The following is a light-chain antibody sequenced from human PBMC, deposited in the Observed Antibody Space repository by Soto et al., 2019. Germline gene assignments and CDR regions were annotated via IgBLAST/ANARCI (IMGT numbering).Light chain of an antibody. V-gene: IGKV3D-15*01. CDR2: DAS. CDR3: QQYDDWPLT. CDR1: QSVGSN. Sequence: DIVMTQSPDTLSLSPGERAILSGGASQSVGSNLAWYQQKPGQAPRVLIYDASTRATVIPPRFSGSGSGTEFTLTISSLQSEDFAIYYCQQYDDWPLTFGGGTKVDIK. J-gene: IGKJ4*01.